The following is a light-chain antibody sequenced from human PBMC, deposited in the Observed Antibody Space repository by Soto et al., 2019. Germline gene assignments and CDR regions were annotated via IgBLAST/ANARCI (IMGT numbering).Light chain of an antibody. CDR3: QSYDSSQSGSDYV. CDR2: GNS. V-gene: IGLV1-40*01. Sequence: QSVLTQPPSVSGAPGQRVTISCTGSSSNIGAGYDVHWYQQLPGTAPKLLIYGNSNRPSGVPDRFSGSKSGTSASLAITGLQAEDEAYYYCQSYDSSQSGSDYVFGPGTEVTVL. CDR1: SSNIGAGYD. J-gene: IGLJ1*01.